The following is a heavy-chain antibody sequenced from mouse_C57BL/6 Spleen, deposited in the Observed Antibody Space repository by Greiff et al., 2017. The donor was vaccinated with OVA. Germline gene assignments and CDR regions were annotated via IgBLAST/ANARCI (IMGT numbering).Heavy chain of an antibody. V-gene: IGHV1-61*01. D-gene: IGHD1-1*01. CDR1: GYTFTSYW. CDR3: ARRRPYADY. CDR2: IYPSDSET. J-gene: IGHJ2*01. Sequence: VQLQQPGAELVRPGSSVKLSCKASGYTFTSYWMDWVKQRPGQGLEWIGNIYPSDSETHYNQKFKDKATLTVDKSSSTAYMQLSSLTSEDSAVYYCARRRPYADYWGQCTTLTVSS.